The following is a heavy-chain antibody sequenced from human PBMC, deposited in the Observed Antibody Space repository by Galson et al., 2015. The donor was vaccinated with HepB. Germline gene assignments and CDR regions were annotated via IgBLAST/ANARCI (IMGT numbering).Heavy chain of an antibody. Sequence: QSGAEVKKPGESLKISCKGSGYSFTSYWIGWVRQMPGKGLEWMGIIYPGDSDTRYSPSFQGQVTISADKSISTAYLQWSSLKASDTAMYYCARPYCSGGSCYSGVGAFDIWGQGTMVTVSS. J-gene: IGHJ3*02. CDR3: ARPYCSGGSCYSGVGAFDI. CDR2: IYPGDSDT. D-gene: IGHD2-15*01. CDR1: GYSFTSYW. V-gene: IGHV5-51*01.